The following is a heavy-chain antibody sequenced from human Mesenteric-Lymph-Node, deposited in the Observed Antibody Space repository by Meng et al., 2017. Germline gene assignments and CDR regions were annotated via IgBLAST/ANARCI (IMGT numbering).Heavy chain of an antibody. Sequence: QVQLQESGPGLVKPSQTLSLTCSVSGGSISSGDSYWSWIRQPPGKGLEWIGYIYYSGSTYYNPSLKSRVTISVDTSKNQFSLKLSSVTAADTAVYYCARGYYDSSGYGYWYFDLWGRGTLVTVSS. CDR1: GGSISSGDSY. CDR3: ARGYYDSSGYGYWYFDL. V-gene: IGHV4-30-4*01. D-gene: IGHD3-22*01. J-gene: IGHJ2*01. CDR2: IYYSGST.